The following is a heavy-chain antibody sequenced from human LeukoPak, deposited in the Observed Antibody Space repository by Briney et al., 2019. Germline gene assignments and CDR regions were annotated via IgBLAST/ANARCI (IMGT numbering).Heavy chain of an antibody. CDR1: GESFSCYY. D-gene: IGHD3-22*01. CDR3: ARSGDYYDSSGYYSGAFDI. J-gene: IGHJ3*02. V-gene: IGHV4-34*01. CDR2: INHSGST. Sequence: PSETLSLTCAVCGESFSCYYWSWIRQPPGKGLEWVGEINHSGSTNYNPSLKSRVTISVDTSKTQFSLKLSSVTAADTAVYYCARSGDYYDSSGYYSGAFDIWGQGTMVTVSS.